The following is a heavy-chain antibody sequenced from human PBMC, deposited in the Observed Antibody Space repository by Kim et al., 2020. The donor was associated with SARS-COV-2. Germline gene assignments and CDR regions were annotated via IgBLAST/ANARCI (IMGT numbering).Heavy chain of an antibody. J-gene: IGHJ4*02. CDR3: ASSGYRVRKPN. D-gene: IGHD3-22*01. V-gene: IGHV3-30-3*01. Sequence: GGSLRLSCAASGFTFSSYAMHWVRQAPGKGLEWVAVISYDGSNKYYADSVKGRFTISRDNSKNTLYLQMNSLRAEDTAVYYCASSGYRVRKPNWGQGTLVTVSS. CDR1: GFTFSSYA. CDR2: ISYDGSNK.